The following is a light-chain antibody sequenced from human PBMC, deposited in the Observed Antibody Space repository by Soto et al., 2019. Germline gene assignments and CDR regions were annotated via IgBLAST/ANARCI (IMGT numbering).Light chain of an antibody. V-gene: IGKV1-39*01. J-gene: IGKJ4*01. CDR2: SAS. Sequence: IRMTQSPSSLSASTGDRVTIACRASQSINIYLNWYQQKVGRAPKLLIFSASNLQSGVPSRFSGSGSGTDFTLTISSLPPADFATYYCQQTYGIPLTFGGGTKVDIK. CDR1: QSINIY. CDR3: QQTYGIPLT.